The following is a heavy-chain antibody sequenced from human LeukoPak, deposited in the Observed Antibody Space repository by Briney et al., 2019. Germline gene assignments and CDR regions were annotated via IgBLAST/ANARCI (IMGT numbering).Heavy chain of an antibody. J-gene: IGHJ4*02. V-gene: IGHV3-74*01. CDR1: GFTFSKYW. Sequence: GGSLRLSCAASGFTFSKYWMLWVRQAPGKGLESVSRINTDGTVTTYADSVKGRFTVSRDNADNTMFLQMNSVRDEDTAVYYCARDEPGGRATTNDYWGQGTLVTVSS. D-gene: IGHD1-26*01. CDR3: ARDEPGGRATTNDY. CDR2: INTDGTVT.